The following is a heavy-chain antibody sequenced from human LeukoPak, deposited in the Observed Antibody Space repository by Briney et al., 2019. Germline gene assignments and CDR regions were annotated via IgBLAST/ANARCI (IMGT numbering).Heavy chain of an antibody. CDR2: ISSSGGST. CDR3: ARVGWEDYYFDY. D-gene: IGHD1-26*01. Sequence: GGSLRLSCAASGFTFSSYAMSWVRQAPGKGLEWVSAISSSGGSTYYADSVKGRFTISRDNSKNTLYLQMNSLRAEDTAVYYCARVGWEDYYFDYWGQGTLVTVSS. V-gene: IGHV3-23*01. J-gene: IGHJ4*02. CDR1: GFTFSSYA.